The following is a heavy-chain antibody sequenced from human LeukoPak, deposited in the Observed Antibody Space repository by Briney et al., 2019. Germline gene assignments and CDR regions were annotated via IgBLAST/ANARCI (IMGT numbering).Heavy chain of an antibody. CDR1: GYGFTSYW. CDR3: ARHLSSGLLDY. D-gene: IGHD6-19*01. V-gene: IGHV5-10-1*01. Sequence: PGESLKISCKGSGYGFTSYWISWVRQMPGEGLEWMGSIDPSDSYTNFSPSFQGHVTISADKSISTAFLQWSSLKASDTAMYYCARHLSSGLLDYWGQGTLVTVSS. J-gene: IGHJ4*02. CDR2: IDPSDSYT.